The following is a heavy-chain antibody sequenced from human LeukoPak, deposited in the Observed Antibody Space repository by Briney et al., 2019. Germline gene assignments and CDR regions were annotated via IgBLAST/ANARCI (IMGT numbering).Heavy chain of an antibody. CDR2: ISYSGST. J-gene: IGHJ3*02. Sequence: AETLSLTCTVSGGSISSYHWSWIRQPPGKRLEWLGFISYSGSTNSNPSLKSRVAISIDTSENQFSLELSSVTAADTAVYYCVRGNYDSRGYSNAFDIWGQEAMVTVSS. V-gene: IGHV4-59*01. CDR3: VRGNYDSRGYSNAFDI. D-gene: IGHD3-22*01. CDR1: GGSISSYH.